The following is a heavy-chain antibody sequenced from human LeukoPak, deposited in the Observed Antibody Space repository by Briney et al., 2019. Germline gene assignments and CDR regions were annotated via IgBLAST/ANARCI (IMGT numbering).Heavy chain of an antibody. J-gene: IGHJ4*02. CDR2: IWYDGSNT. CDR3: ARDQQRFCSGGTCYLGFEY. Sequence: GGSLRLSCAASGFTFHNYGMHWVRQAPGKGLEWVALIWYDGSNTYYADSVKGRFTISRENSNNTLYLQMNRLRAEDTAVYYCARDQQRFCSGGTCYLGFEYWGRGILVTVSS. V-gene: IGHV3-33*01. D-gene: IGHD2-15*01. CDR1: GFTFHNYG.